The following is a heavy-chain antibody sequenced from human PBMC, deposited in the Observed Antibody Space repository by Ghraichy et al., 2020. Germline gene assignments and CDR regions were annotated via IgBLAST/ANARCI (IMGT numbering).Heavy chain of an antibody. CDR2: ISGSGGST. Sequence: GGSLRLSCAASGFTFSSYAMSWVRQAPGKGLEWVSAISGSGGSTYYADSVKGRFTISRDNSKNTLYLQMNSLRAEDTAVYYCAKVSGTRFYYYDSSGDDFDYWGQGTLVTVSS. J-gene: IGHJ4*02. D-gene: IGHD3-22*01. CDR3: AKVSGTRFYYYDSSGDDFDY. V-gene: IGHV3-23*01. CDR1: GFTFSSYA.